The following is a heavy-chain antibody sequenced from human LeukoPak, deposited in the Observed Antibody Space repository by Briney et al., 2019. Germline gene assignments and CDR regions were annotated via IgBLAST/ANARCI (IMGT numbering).Heavy chain of an antibody. CDR2: IIPIFGTA. Sequence: SVKVSCKASGGTFSSYAISWVRQAPGQGLEWMGGIIPIFGTANYAQKFQGRVTITTDESTSTAYMELSSLRSEDTAVYYCARSKVRVATIGSFDYWGQGTLVTVPS. J-gene: IGHJ4*02. D-gene: IGHD5-12*01. CDR3: ARSKVRVATIGSFDY. CDR1: GGTFSSYA. V-gene: IGHV1-69*05.